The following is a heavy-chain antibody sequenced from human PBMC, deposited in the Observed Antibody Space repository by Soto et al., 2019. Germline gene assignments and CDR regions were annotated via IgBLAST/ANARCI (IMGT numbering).Heavy chain of an antibody. Sequence: EVQLVESGGDLIQPGESLRLSCAASGFTFSTYGMNWVRQAPGKGLEWISFISGNRKSLYYADSVKGRFIISRDNAKNSLYLQMDSLRAEDTAVYYCARDLYGSTLDYWGQGTLVTVSS. V-gene: IGHV3-48*01. CDR1: GFTFSTYG. CDR2: ISGNRKSL. J-gene: IGHJ4*02. D-gene: IGHD3-10*01. CDR3: ARDLYGSTLDY.